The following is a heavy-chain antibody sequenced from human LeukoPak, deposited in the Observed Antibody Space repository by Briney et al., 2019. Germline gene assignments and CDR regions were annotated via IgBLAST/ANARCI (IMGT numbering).Heavy chain of an antibody. Sequence: PGGSLRLSCAASGFFFRSYWMHWFRQAPGKELVWVSRINKDGSLTAYADSVKDRFTISRDNAKNTLYLQMNSLRAEDTAVYYCAKSGSNSDYYFYYMDVWGKGTTVTVSS. CDR2: INKDGSLT. V-gene: IGHV3-74*01. D-gene: IGHD4-11*01. CDR1: GFFFRSYW. J-gene: IGHJ6*03. CDR3: AKSGSNSDYYFYYMDV.